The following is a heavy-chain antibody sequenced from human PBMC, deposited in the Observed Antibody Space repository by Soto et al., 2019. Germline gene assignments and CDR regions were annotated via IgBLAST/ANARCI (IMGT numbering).Heavy chain of an antibody. CDR2: ISYDGSNK. D-gene: IGHD6-13*01. V-gene: IGHV3-30-3*01. J-gene: IGHJ6*02. Sequence: GGSLRLSCAASGFTFSSYAMHWVRQAPGKGLEWVAVISYDGSNKYYADSVKGRFTISRDNSKNTLYLQMNSLRAEDTAVYYCAREGSHLRWGEGIEAAGTRYYYYYYGMDVWGQGTTVTVSS. CDR1: GFTFSSYA. CDR3: AREGSHLRWGEGIEAAGTRYYYYYYGMDV.